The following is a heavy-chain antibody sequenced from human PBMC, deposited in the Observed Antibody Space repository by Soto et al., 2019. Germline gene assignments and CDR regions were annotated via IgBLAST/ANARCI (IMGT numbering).Heavy chain of an antibody. CDR1: GDSLSGSTDY. D-gene: IGHD3-10*01. CDR2: IHNTGST. Sequence: SETLSLTCTVSGDSLSGSTDYWGWIRQPPGKGLEWIGSIHNTGSTYYNPSLKSRVTISVDTSKNQFSLKLSSVTAADTAVYYCARVPGPWGQGTLVTVSS. J-gene: IGHJ5*02. CDR3: ARVPGP. V-gene: IGHV4-39*07.